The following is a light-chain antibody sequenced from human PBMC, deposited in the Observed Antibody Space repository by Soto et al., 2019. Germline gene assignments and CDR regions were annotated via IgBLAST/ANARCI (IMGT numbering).Light chain of an antibody. CDR3: QQYNKWTWT. V-gene: IGKV3-15*01. J-gene: IGKJ1*01. CDR1: QSVSSX. Sequence: EVVVTHSPGTLSVSPGERATHSCGVSQSVSSXVAWSQVQGGQAPRPLMDDSSTRATGIPARLSGSGSGTEFTLTISSLQSEDFAVYYFQQYNKWTWTFGQGTKVDIK. CDR2: DSS.